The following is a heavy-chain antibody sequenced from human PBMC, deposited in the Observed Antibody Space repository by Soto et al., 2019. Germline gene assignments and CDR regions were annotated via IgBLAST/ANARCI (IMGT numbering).Heavy chain of an antibody. CDR2: IYYSGST. J-gene: IGHJ5*02. CDR1: GGSISSSSYY. CDR3: ARRPSSRFGEFIPNWFDP. D-gene: IGHD3-10*01. Sequence: SETLSLTCTVSGGSISSSSYYWGWIRQPPGKGLEWIGSIYYSGSTYYNPSLKSRVTISVDTSKNQFSLKLSSVTAADTAVYYCARRPSSRFGEFIPNWFDPWGQGTLVTVSS. V-gene: IGHV4-39*01.